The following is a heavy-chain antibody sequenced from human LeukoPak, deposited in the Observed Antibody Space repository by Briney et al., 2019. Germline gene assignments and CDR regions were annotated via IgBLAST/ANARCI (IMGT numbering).Heavy chain of an antibody. D-gene: IGHD3-9*01. V-gene: IGHV3-33*01. CDR2: IWYDGSNK. CDR3: ARDLGLLRYFDWLLDY. CDR1: GFTFSSYG. J-gene: IGHJ4*02. Sequence: GGSLRLSCAASGFTFSSYGMHWVRQAPGNGLEWVAVIWYDGSNKYYADSVNGRFTISRDNSKNTLYLQMNSLRAEDTAVYYCARDLGLLRYFDWLLDYWGQGTLVTVSS.